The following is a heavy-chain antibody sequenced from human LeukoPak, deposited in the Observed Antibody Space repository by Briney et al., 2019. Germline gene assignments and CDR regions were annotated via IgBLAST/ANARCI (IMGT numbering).Heavy chain of an antibody. CDR2: IYYSGST. J-gene: IGHJ4*02. Sequence: PSETLSLTCTVSGGSISSGGYYWGWIRQPPGKGLEWIGTIYYSGSTYYNPSLKSRVTISVDTSKNQFSLKLSSVTAADTAVYYCARQGSGNYLSPVNYWGQGTLVTVSS. V-gene: IGHV4-39*01. CDR3: ARQGSGNYLSPVNY. CDR1: GGSISSGGYY. D-gene: IGHD1-26*01.